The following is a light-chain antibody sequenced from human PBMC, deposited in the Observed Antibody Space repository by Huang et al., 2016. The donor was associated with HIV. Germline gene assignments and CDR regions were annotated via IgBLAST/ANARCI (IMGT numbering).Light chain of an antibody. CDR3: QQRGNWQLT. CDR2: DSS. J-gene: IGKJ4*01. CDR1: QGLANY. Sequence: EIVLTQSPATLSLSPGERAILSCRASQGLANYLSWYQQKPGKAPRLLIYDSSNRATGIPARFSGSGSGTDFTLTISSLEPEDFAVYYCQQRGNWQLTFGGGTKVEIK. V-gene: IGKV3-11*01.